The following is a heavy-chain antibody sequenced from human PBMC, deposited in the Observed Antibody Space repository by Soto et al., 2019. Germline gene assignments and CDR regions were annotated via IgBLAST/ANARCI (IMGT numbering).Heavy chain of an antibody. Sequence: HPGGSLRLSCAASGFTFSIYAMSWFRQAPGKGLEWVSAISGSGGSTYYADSVKGRFTISRDNSKNTLYLQMNSLRDEDTAVYYCARDRGYTYGFDFWGQGALVTVSS. J-gene: IGHJ4*02. CDR3: ARDRGYTYGFDF. D-gene: IGHD5-18*01. CDR1: GFTFSIYA. CDR2: ISGSGGST. V-gene: IGHV3-23*01.